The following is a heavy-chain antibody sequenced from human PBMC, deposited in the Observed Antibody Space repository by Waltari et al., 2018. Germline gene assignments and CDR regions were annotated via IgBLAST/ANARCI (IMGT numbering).Heavy chain of an antibody. J-gene: IGHJ2*01. Sequence: QVQLVQSGAEVKKPGASVKVSCKVSGYTLTELAMHWVRKAPGKGLEWMGGFDPEDGDTIDAQKHHGRVTMTEDTSTATAYMELSIPSSEDTALYYCATGQQHLVYWYFDLWGRGTLVTVSS. CDR2: FDPEDGDT. D-gene: IGHD6-13*01. CDR1: GYTLTELA. CDR3: ATGQQHLVYWYFDL. V-gene: IGHV1-24*01.